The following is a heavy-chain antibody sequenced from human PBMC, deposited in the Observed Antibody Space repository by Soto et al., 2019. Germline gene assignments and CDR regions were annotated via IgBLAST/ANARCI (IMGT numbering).Heavy chain of an antibody. J-gene: IGHJ6*02. CDR2: IWYDGSNK. Sequence: GGSLRLSCAASGFTFSSYGMHWVRQAPGKGLEWVAVIWYDGSNKYYADSVKGRFTISRDNSKNTLYLQMNSLRAEDTAVYYCARDIGGFGEFINYGMDVWGQGTTVTVSS. CDR1: GFTFSSYG. V-gene: IGHV3-33*01. CDR3: ARDIGGFGEFINYGMDV. D-gene: IGHD3-10*01.